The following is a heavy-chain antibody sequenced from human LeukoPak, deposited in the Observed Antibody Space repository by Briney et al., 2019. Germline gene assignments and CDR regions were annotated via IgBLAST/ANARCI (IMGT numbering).Heavy chain of an antibody. CDR1: GYTFTSYD. CDR3: ARGDGYDYWSGYPKIYFDY. Sequence: ASVKVSCKASGYTFTSYDINWVGQATGQGLEWMGWMHPNSGNTGYAQKFQGRVTMTRNTSISTAYMELSSLRSEDTAVYYRARGDGYDYWSGYPKIYFDYWGQGTLVTVSS. CDR2: MHPNSGNT. D-gene: IGHD3-3*01. V-gene: IGHV1-8*01. J-gene: IGHJ4*02.